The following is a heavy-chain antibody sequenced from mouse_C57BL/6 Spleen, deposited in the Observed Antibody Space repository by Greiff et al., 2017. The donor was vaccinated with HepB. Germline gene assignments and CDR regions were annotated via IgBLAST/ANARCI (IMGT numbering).Heavy chain of an antibody. V-gene: IGHV5-4*03. CDR2: ISDGGSYT. CDR3: ARGGNLFITTVVRYFDV. Sequence: EVKLMESGGGLVKPGGSLKLSCAASGFTFSSYAMSWVRQTPEKRLEWVATISDGGSYTYYPDNVKGRFTISRDNAKNNLYLQMSHLKSEDTAMYYCARGGNLFITTVVRYFDVWGTGTTVTVSS. J-gene: IGHJ1*03. D-gene: IGHD1-1*01. CDR1: GFTFSSYA.